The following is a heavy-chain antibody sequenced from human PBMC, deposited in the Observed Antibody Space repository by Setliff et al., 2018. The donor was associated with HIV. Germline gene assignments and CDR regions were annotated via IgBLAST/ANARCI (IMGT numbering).Heavy chain of an antibody. CDR1: GYSISSGYY. D-gene: IGHD2-2*01. Sequence: SETLSLTCAVSGYSISSGYYWAWIRQSPGKGLEWIGYIYYTGDTYYSSSFESRVVISLDTSNNQFSLRVRSVTAADTALYFCARMSISASVYFDYWGQGTLVTVSS. J-gene: IGHJ4*02. V-gene: IGHV4-38-2*01. CDR3: ARMSISASVYFDY. CDR2: IYYTGDT.